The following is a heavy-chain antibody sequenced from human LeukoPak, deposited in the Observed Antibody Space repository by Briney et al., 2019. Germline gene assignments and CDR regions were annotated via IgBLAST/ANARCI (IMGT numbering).Heavy chain of an antibody. D-gene: IGHD6-13*01. CDR1: GFTFSSYA. J-gene: IGHJ4*02. CDR2: ISGSGGST. CDR3: AKTRPLDSSSWSHGDY. Sequence: GGSLRLSCAASGFTFSSYAMSWVRQAPGKGLEWVSAISGSGGSTYYADSVKGRFTISRDTSKNTLYLQMNSLRAEDTAVYYCAKTRPLDSSSWSHGDYWGQGTLVTVSS. V-gene: IGHV3-23*01.